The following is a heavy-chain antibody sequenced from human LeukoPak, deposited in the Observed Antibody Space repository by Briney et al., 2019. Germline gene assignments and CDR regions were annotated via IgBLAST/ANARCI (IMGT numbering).Heavy chain of an antibody. CDR2: ISYDGTVK. D-gene: IGHD2-15*01. CDR3: AKSGLQICTGGSSYFDY. Sequence: GGSLRLSCAASGFTFSSHGMHWVRQAPGKGLEWVAVISYDGTVKYYADSLEGRFTISRDNSKNTLYLEMNSLRPEDTAVYYCAKSGLQICTGGSSYFDYWRQGALVTVSS. J-gene: IGHJ4*02. V-gene: IGHV3-30*18. CDR1: GFTFSSHG.